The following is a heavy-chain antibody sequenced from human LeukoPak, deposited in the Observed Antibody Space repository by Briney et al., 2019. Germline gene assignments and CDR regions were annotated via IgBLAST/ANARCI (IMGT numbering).Heavy chain of an antibody. Sequence: ASVKVSCKASGYTFTGYYMHWVRQAPGQGLEWMGWINPISGGTNYAQTFQGWVTMTRDTSISTAYMELSRLRSDDTAVYYCARGVYSSSWYDFDYWGQGTLVTVSS. J-gene: IGHJ4*02. V-gene: IGHV1-2*04. CDR3: ARGVYSSSWYDFDY. CDR2: INPISGGT. D-gene: IGHD6-13*01. CDR1: GYTFTGYY.